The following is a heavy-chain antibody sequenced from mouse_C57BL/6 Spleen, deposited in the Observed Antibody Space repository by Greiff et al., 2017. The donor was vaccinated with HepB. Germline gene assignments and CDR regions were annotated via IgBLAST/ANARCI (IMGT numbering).Heavy chain of an antibody. V-gene: IGHV3-1*01. J-gene: IGHJ2*01. CDR3: ARGDYGSSYFDY. D-gene: IGHD1-1*01. Sequence: EVQVVESGPGMVKPSQSLSLTCTVTGYSITSGYDWHWIRHFPGNKLEWMGYISYSGSTNYNPSLKSRISITHDTSKNHFFLKLNSVTTEDTATYYCARGDYGSSYFDYWGQGTTLTVSS. CDR1: GYSITSGYD. CDR2: ISYSGST.